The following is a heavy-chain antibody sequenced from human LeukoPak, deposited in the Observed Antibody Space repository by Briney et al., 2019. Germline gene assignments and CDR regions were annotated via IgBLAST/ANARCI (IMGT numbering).Heavy chain of an antibody. D-gene: IGHD6-19*01. CDR2: ISYDGSNK. J-gene: IGHJ4*02. V-gene: IGHV3-30*18. Sequence: GRSLLLSCAASGFTFSSYGMHWVRQAPGKGLEWVAVISYDGSNKYYADSVKGRFTISRDNSKNTLYLQMNSLRAEDTAVYYCAKEKQQWLTQFLDYWGQGTLVTVSS. CDR1: GFTFSSYG. CDR3: AKEKQQWLTQFLDY.